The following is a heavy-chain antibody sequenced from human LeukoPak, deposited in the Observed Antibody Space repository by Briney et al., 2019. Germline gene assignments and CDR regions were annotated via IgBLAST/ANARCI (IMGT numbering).Heavy chain of an antibody. CDR2: VSGSGGST. Sequence: PGGSLRLSCAASGFTFSSYAMSWVRQAPGKGLEWVSGVSGSGGSTSYAVSVKGRFTISRDNSKNTRCLQMNSLRAEDTAVYYCAKVSPPDSGSYYYDYWGQGTLVTVSS. J-gene: IGHJ4*02. D-gene: IGHD1-26*01. CDR3: AKVSPPDSGSYYYDY. CDR1: GFTFSSYA. V-gene: IGHV3-23*01.